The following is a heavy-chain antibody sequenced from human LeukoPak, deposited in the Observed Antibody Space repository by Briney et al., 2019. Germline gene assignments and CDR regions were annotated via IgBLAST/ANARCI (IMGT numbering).Heavy chain of an antibody. CDR1: GYIFTGQY. CDR2: INPNSGDT. J-gene: IGHJ4*02. D-gene: IGHD4-23*01. V-gene: IGHV1-2*02. Sequence: ASVKVSCKASGYIFTGQYLHWVRRAPGQGLEWMGWINPNSGDTNYAQKFQGRVTMTTDASISTAYMELSRLRSDDTAVYYCARGGGTSGFDYWGQGTLVTVSS. CDR3: ARGGGTSGFDY.